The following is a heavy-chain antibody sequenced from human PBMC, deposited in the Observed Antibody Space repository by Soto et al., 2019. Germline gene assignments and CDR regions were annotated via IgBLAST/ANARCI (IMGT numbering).Heavy chain of an antibody. CDR3: ARGLAATQVWFDP. D-gene: IGHD2-15*01. J-gene: IGHJ5*02. Sequence: GESLKISCKGSGYSFTSYWIGWVRQMPGKDLEWMGIIYPGDSDTSYSPSFQGQVTISADKSISTAYLQWSSLKASDSAMYYCARGLAATQVWFDPWGQGTLVTVSS. CDR1: GYSFTSYW. V-gene: IGHV5-51*01. CDR2: IYPGDSDT.